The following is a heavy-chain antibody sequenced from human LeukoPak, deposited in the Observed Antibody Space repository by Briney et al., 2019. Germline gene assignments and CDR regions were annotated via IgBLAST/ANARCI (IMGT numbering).Heavy chain of an antibody. CDR2: IYHSGST. D-gene: IGHD1-26*01. Sequence: SGTLSLTCAISGGSISSSNWWSWVRQPPGKGLEWIGEIYHSGSTNYSPSLKSRVTISVDKSKNQFSLKVTSVTAADTAVYYCARVSSGSYYFDSWGQGTLVTVAS. CDR1: GGSISSSNW. V-gene: IGHV4-4*02. J-gene: IGHJ4*02. CDR3: ARVSSGSYYFDS.